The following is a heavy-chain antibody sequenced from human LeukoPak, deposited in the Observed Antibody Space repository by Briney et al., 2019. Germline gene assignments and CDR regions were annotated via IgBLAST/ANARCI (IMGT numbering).Heavy chain of an antibody. CDR2: IYPGDSDT. CDR3: ARQRSTAYYDSSGLPYDAFDI. D-gene: IGHD3-22*01. V-gene: IGHV5-51*01. Sequence: GESLKVSCKASGYTFTNYWIGWVRQMPGKGLEWMGIIYPGDSDTRYSPSFQGQVTISADKSISTAYVQWSSLKASDTAMYYCARQRSTAYYDSSGLPYDAFDIWGQGTMVNVSS. CDR1: GYTFTNYW. J-gene: IGHJ3*02.